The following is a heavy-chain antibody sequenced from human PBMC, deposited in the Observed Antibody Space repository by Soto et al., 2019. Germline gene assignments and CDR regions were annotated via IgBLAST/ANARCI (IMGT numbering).Heavy chain of an antibody. J-gene: IGHJ4*02. Sequence: QVQLVESGGGVVQPGRSLRLSCAASGFTFSSYAMHWVRQAPGKGLEWVAVISYDGSNKYYADSVKGRFTISRDNSKNTLYLQMNSLRAEDTAVYYCAFTGGYCGCDCYDFDYWGQGTLVTVSS. CDR1: GFTFSSYA. CDR3: AFTGGYCGCDCYDFDY. D-gene: IGHD2-21*02. V-gene: IGHV3-30-3*01. CDR2: ISYDGSNK.